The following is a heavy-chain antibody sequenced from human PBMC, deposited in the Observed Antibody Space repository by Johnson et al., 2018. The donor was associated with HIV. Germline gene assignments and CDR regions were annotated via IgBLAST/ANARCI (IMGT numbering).Heavy chain of an antibody. CDR2: ISYDGSNK. CDR3: ARVKGYGIPNAFDI. V-gene: IGHV3-30*03. Sequence: QLVESGGGVVQPGRSLRLSCAASGFTFTTYGMHWVRQAPGKGLEWVAFISYDGSNKYYADSVKGRFTISRDNAKNSLYLQMNSLGAEDTALYYCARVKGYGIPNAFDIWGQGTMVTVSS. CDR1: GFTFTTYG. J-gene: IGHJ3*02. D-gene: IGHD5-18*01.